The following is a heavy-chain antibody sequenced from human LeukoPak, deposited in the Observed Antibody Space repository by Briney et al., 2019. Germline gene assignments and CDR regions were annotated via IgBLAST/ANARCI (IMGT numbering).Heavy chain of an antibody. Sequence: PGGSLRLSCAPSGFTFSNYAMTWVRQAPGKGLEWVSDISGSGGTTHYADSVKGPFTISRDNSKKTLYLQMNSLRAEDTAVYNCASRAGYTGSWSAFHWGGQGTLVTVSS. D-gene: IGHD6-13*01. V-gene: IGHV3-23*01. CDR1: GFTFSNYA. CDR2: ISGSGGTT. CDR3: ASRAGYTGSWSAFHW. J-gene: IGHJ4*02.